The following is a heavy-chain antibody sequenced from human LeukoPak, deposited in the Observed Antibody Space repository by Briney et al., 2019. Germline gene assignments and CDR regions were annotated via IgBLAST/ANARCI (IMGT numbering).Heavy chain of an antibody. V-gene: IGHV1-69*13. CDR3: ARDGYSYGNGASYFDY. CDR2: IIPIFGTA. J-gene: IGHJ4*02. Sequence: ASVKVSCKASGGTXSSYAISWVRQAPGQGLEWMGGIIPIFGTANYAQKFQGRVTITADESTSTAYMELSSLRSEDTAVYYCARDGYSYGNGASYFDYWGQGTLVTVSS. CDR1: GGTXSSYA. D-gene: IGHD5-18*01.